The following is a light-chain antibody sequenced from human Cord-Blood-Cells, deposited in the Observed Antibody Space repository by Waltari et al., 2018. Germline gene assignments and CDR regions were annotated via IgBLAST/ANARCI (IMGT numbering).Light chain of an antibody. CDR3: SSYTSSSTLV. CDR1: SMDVGGFNY. V-gene: IGLV2-14*01. CDR2: GFS. J-gene: IGLJ1*01. Sequence: QSALPQPASVSGSPGPSIPLPSTGTSMDVGGFNYVSWFKQPPGKPPTLMICGFSNRPSGVSNRFSASKSGNTASLTISGLQAEDEADYYCSSYTSSSTLVFGTGTKVTVL.